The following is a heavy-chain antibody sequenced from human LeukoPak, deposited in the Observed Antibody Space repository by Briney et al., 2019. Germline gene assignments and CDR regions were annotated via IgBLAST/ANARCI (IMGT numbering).Heavy chain of an antibody. CDR3: ARGQRRHTDMAPSFDY. V-gene: IGHV3-30*04. CDR1: GFTFSSYA. D-gene: IGHD5-18*01. Sequence: GGSLRLSCAASGFTFSSYAMHWVRQAPGKGLEWVAVISYDGSYKYYADSVKGRLTISRDNSKHTLYLQMNSLRAEDTAVYYCARGQRRHTDMAPSFDYWGQGTLVTVSS. CDR2: ISYDGSYK. J-gene: IGHJ4*02.